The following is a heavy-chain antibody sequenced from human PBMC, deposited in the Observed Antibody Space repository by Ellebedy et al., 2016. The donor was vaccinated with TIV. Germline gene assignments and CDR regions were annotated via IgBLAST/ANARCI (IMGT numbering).Heavy chain of an antibody. CDR1: GFSVSSNY. CDR2: IYTGDST. Sequence: PGGSLRLSCAASGFSVSSNYVSWVRQAPGKGLEWVSYIYTGDSTYHADSVKGRFTISRDNFNNTLYLQMNSLRAEDTAVYWCASWDFDYWGQGTLVIVSS. J-gene: IGHJ4*02. D-gene: IGHD7-27*01. V-gene: IGHV3-53*01. CDR3: ASWDFDY.